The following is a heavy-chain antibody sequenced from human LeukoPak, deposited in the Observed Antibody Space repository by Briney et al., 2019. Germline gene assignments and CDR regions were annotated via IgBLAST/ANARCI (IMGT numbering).Heavy chain of an antibody. CDR2: TYYRSKWYN. CDR3: ARDENIPGIAVAGHLGGYYYYYGMDV. V-gene: IGHV6-1*01. Sequence: SQTLSLTCAISGDSVSSNSAARNWIRQSPSRGLEWLGRTYYRSKWYNDYAVSVKSRITINPDTSKNQFSLQLNSVTPEDTAVYYCARDENIPGIAVAGHLGGYYYYYGMDVWGQGTTVTVSS. D-gene: IGHD6-19*01. J-gene: IGHJ6*02. CDR1: GDSVSSNSAA.